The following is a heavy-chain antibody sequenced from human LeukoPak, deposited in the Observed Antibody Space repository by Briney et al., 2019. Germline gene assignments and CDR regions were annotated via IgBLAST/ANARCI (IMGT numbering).Heavy chain of an antibody. CDR3: ARASYCSGGSCYSDY. Sequence: VASVKVSCKASGYTFTSYSISWVRQAPGQGLEWMGWISAYNGNTIYAQKVRGRVTMTTDTSTSTAYMELRSLKSDDTAVYYCARASYCSGGSCYSDYWGQGTLVIVSS. V-gene: IGHV1-18*01. D-gene: IGHD2-15*01. CDR2: ISAYNGNT. CDR1: GYTFTSYS. J-gene: IGHJ4*02.